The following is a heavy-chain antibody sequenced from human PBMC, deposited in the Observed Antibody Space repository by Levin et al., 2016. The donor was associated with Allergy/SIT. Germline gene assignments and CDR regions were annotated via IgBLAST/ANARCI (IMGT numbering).Heavy chain of an antibody. CDR2: INSDGSST. Sequence: GESLKISCAASGFTFSSYWMHWVRQAPGKGLVWVSRINSDGSSTSYADSVKGRFTISRDNAKNTLYLQMNSLRAEDTAVYYCARNLGYCSGGSCYSSLDYWGQGTLVTVSS. V-gene: IGHV3-74*01. CDR3: ARNLGYCSGGSCYSSLDY. D-gene: IGHD2-15*01. J-gene: IGHJ4*02. CDR1: GFTFSSYW.